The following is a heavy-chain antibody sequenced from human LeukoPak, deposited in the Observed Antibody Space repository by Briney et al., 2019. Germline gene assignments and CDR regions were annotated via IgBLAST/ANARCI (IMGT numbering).Heavy chain of an antibody. Sequence: GGSLRLSCVVSGFTFSSYWMSWVRQAPGKGLEWVANIKQDGGEIYYADSVKGRFTISRDNAKNSLYLQMNSLRADDTAVYYCARWYGAFDHWGQGTRVTVSS. J-gene: IGHJ4*02. D-gene: IGHD1-14*01. CDR2: IKQDGGEI. V-gene: IGHV3-7*01. CDR1: GFTFSSYW. CDR3: ARWYGAFDH.